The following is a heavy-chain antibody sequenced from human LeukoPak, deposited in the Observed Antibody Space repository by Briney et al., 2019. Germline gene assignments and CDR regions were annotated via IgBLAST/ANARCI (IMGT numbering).Heavy chain of an antibody. D-gene: IGHD4-17*01. V-gene: IGHV3-11*01. CDR1: GFTFSNYY. J-gene: IGHJ6*04. CDR3: VRFPTGLRAYYSYGMDV. CDR2: ISSSGSTI. Sequence: PGGSLRLSCAASGFTFSNYYMSWIRQAPGKGLEWVSYISSSGSTIYYPDSVKDRFTIYRDNARNSLDLQMNRLRAEDTAVYYCVRFPTGLRAYYSYGMDVWGKGTTVTVSS.